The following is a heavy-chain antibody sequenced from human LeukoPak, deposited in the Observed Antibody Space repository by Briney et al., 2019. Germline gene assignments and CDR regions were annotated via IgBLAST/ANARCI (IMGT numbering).Heavy chain of an antibody. Sequence: ASVKVFCKASGYTFTSYDINWVRQATGQGLEWMGWMNPNSGNTGYAQKFQGRVTMTRNTSISTAYMELSSLRSEDTAVYYCAIYYYDSSGYYYGGDYFDYWGQGTLVTVSS. CDR2: MNPNSGNT. V-gene: IGHV1-8*01. CDR3: AIYYYDSSGYYYGGDYFDY. CDR1: GYTFTSYD. J-gene: IGHJ4*02. D-gene: IGHD3-22*01.